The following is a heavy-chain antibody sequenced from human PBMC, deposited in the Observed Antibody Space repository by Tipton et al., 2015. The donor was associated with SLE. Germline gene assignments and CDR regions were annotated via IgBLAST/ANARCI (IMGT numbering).Heavy chain of an antibody. V-gene: IGHV4-61*09. Sequence: TLSLTCTVSGGSISSGSYYWSWIRQPAGKGLEWIGEIYHSGSTNYNPSLKSRVTISVDKSKNQFSLKLSSVTAADTAVYYCAREGGARGAFDIWGQGTMVTVS. D-gene: IGHD6-6*01. CDR2: IYHSGST. J-gene: IGHJ3*02. CDR1: GGSISSGSYY. CDR3: AREGGARGAFDI.